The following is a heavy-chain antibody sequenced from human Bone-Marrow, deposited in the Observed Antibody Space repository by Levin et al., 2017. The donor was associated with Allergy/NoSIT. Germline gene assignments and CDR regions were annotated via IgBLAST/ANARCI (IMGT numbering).Heavy chain of an antibody. V-gene: IGHV3-21*04. D-gene: IGHD4/OR15-4a*01. Sequence: AGGSLRLSCSASGFIFSDHSINWVRQAPGKGLEWVSSISSNSRYIHYADSVKGRVTISRDNAKNTLYLQMDRLTAEDTAMYFCARMGASRSSSGYYFDYWGQGTLVTVSS. J-gene: IGHJ4*02. CDR2: ISSNSRYI. CDR3: ARMGASRSSSGYYFDY. CDR1: GFIFSDHS.